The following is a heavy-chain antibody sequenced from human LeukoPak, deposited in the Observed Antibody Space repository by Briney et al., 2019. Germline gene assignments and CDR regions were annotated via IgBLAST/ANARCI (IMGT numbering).Heavy chain of an antibody. CDR1: GGSISSYY. CDR2: IYYSRST. J-gene: IGHJ5*02. Sequence: SETLSLTCTVSGGSISSYYWSWIRQPPGKGLEWIGYIYYSRSTNYNPSLKSRVTISVDTSKNQFSLKLSSVTAADTAVYYCARHISSSWYLDPWGQGTLVTVSS. D-gene: IGHD6-13*01. CDR3: ARHISSSWYLDP. V-gene: IGHV4-59*08.